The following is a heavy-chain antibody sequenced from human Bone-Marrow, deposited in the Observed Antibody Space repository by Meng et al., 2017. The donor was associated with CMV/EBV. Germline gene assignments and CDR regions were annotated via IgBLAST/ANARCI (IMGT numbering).Heavy chain of an antibody. CDR1: GFTFSNAW. J-gene: IGHJ5*02. D-gene: IGHD3-16*01. CDR3: TTDSGGVYSFWFDP. CDR2: IKSKTDGGTT. V-gene: IGHV3-15*01. Sequence: ETLSLTCAASGFTFSNAWMSWVRQAPGKGLEWVGRIKSKTDGGTTDYAAPVKGRFTISRDDSKNTLYLQMNSLKTEDTAVYYCTTDSGGVYSFWFDPWGQGTLVTGSS.